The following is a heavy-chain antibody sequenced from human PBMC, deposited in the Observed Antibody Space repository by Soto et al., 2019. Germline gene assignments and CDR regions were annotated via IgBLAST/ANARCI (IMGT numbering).Heavy chain of an antibody. CDR3: APGSGWLSAY. CDR2: IYWDDDK. CDR1: GFSLSSPAVG. J-gene: IGHJ4*02. V-gene: IGHV2-5*02. D-gene: IGHD6-19*01. Sequence: QITLRESGPTLVKPTQTLTLTCTFSGFSLSSPAVGVNWIRQPPGKALEWLALIYWDDDKQYSPSLRNRLTITKDTSKTPVVLTMTNMDPVDTATYYCAPGSGWLSAYWGQGTLVTVSS.